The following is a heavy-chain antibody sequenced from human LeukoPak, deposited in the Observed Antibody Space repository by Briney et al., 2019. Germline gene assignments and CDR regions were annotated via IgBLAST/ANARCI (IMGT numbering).Heavy chain of an antibody. V-gene: IGHV3-23*01. CDR1: GLTFSSYS. Sequence: RGGSLRLSCAASGLTFSSYSMSWVRQAPGKGLEWVSAISGSGGSTYYADSVKGRFTISRDNSKNTLYLQMNSLRAEDTAVYYCATGGGSSWSKVWGQGTMVTVSS. CDR3: ATGGGSSWSKV. CDR2: ISGSGGST. D-gene: IGHD6-13*01. J-gene: IGHJ3*01.